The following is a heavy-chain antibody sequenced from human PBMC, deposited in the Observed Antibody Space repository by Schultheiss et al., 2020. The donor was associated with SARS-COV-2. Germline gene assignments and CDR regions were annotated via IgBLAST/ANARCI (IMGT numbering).Heavy chain of an antibody. CDR2: INANSGGT. D-gene: IGHD3-22*01. CDR1: GGTFSSNA. V-gene: IGHV1-2*06. Sequence: ASVKVSCKASGGTFSSNAISWVRQAPGQGLEWVGRINANSGGTDYGQKFQGRVTMTRDTSISTAYMELSRLRSDDTAVYYCARYYDSSGEVWGQGTTVTVSS. J-gene: IGHJ6*02. CDR3: ARYYDSSGEV.